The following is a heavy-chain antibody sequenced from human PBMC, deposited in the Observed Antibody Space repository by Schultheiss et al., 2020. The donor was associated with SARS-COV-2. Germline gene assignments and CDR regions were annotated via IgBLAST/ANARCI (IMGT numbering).Heavy chain of an antibody. CDR2: MFYTDNT. V-gene: IGHV4-39*01. J-gene: IGHJ4*02. D-gene: IGHD1-1*01. CDR3: ARAEQLERPPVDY. Sequence: SETLSLTCTVSGGSISRSGYYWGWIRQSPGKGLEWIGSMFYTDNTYYNPPLKSRVTISADTSKNQFSLKLRSVTATDTAVYYCARAEQLERPPVDYWGQGTLVTVSS. CDR1: GGSISRSGYY.